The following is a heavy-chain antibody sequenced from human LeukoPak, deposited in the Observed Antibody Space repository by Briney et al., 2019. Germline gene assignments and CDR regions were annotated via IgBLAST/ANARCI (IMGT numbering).Heavy chain of an antibody. V-gene: IGHV4-59*11. CDR3: ARADGAVAAYYGIDV. Sequence: SETLSLTCTVSGASISSHHWTWIRQPPGKGLEWIGYIYYTGSTNYSPSLKSRVTISVDTSKNQFSLKLSSVTAADTAVYYCARADGAVAAYYGIDVWGQGTRSPCP. D-gene: IGHD6-19*01. CDR2: IYYTGST. CDR1: GASISSHH. J-gene: IGHJ6*02.